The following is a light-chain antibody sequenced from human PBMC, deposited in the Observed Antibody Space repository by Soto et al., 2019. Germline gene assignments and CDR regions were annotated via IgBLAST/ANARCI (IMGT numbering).Light chain of an antibody. CDR1: QGSESMVGTPT. CDR2: KVS. Sequence: EVGLTQSPFSRPATLDRPPPFSCSLIQGSESMVGTPTWNWFQQRPGQSPRRLIYKVSTRDSGVPDRFSGSGSGTDFTLKISRVEAEDVGVYYCMQGTHWPPETFGQGTKVEIK. V-gene: IGKV2-30*01. J-gene: IGKJ1*01. CDR3: MQGTHWPPET.